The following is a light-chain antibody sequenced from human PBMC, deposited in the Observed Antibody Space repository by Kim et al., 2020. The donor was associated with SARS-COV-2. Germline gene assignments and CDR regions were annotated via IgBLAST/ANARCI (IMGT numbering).Light chain of an antibody. Sequence: VSPGERAPLSCRASQSVSSNLAWFQQKPGQAPRLLIYDASTRATGIPARFSGSGSGTEFTLTISSLQSEDFAVYYCQQYNYWPRTFGQGTKVDIK. V-gene: IGKV3-15*01. CDR1: QSVSSN. J-gene: IGKJ1*01. CDR3: QQYNYWPRT. CDR2: DAS.